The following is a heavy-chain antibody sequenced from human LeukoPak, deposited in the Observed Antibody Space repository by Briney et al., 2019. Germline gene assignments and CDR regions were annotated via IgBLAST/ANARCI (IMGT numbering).Heavy chain of an antibody. V-gene: IGHV3-73*01. CDR1: GVTFSAFH. D-gene: IGHD6-19*01. CDR2: ITTKANSYAT. CDR3: TTYTSGHY. J-gene: IGHJ4*02. Sequence: PGGSLRLSCAASGVTFSAFHMHWVRQASGKGLEWVGRITTKANSYATAYAASVKGRFTVSRDDSKNTAYLQMSSLKTEDTAVYYCTTYTSGHYWGQGTLVTVSS.